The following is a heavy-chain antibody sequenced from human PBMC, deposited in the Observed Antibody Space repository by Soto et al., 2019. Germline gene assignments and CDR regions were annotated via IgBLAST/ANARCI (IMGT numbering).Heavy chain of an antibody. CDR1: GFSFNNYA. J-gene: IGHJ4*02. V-gene: IGHV3-30*18. CDR2: ISADGSKK. Sequence: QVQLVESGGGVVQPGRSLRLSCAASGFSFNNYAMHWVRQAPGKGLEWVTLISADGSKKYFADSVKGRYTVSRDDSKNTLFLEMNSLKSEDTAVYYCAKSAHPAVVTLYYFDSWGQGTLVTVSS. CDR3: AKSAHPAVVTLYYFDS. D-gene: IGHD2-21*02.